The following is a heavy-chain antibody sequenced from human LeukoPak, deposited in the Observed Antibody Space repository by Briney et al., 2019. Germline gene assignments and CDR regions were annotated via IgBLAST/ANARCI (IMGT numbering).Heavy chain of an antibody. V-gene: IGHV1-2*02. CDR3: ARGIVDYNNAATRRFDP. D-gene: IGHD4-11*01. J-gene: IGHJ5*02. Sequence: ASVKVSCKASGYTFTVYYTHWVRQAPGHGLEWMGWIDPNTGGTNYAQKFQGRVTMTRDTSISAAYMEMSSLKSNDSAVYYCARGIVDYNNAATRRFDPWGQGTLVTVSS. CDR2: IDPNTGGT. CDR1: GYTFTVYY.